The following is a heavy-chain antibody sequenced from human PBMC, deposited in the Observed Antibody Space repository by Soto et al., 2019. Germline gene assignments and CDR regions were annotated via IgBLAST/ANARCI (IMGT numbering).Heavy chain of an antibody. CDR1: GFTFSSYG. J-gene: IGHJ3*02. Sequence: GGSLRLSCAASGFTFSSYGMHWVRQAPGKGLEWVAVIWYDGSNKYYADSVKGRFTISRDNSKNTLYLQMNSLRAEDTAVYYCARPYCSGGSCGAFDIWGQGTMVTV. V-gene: IGHV3-33*01. CDR2: IWYDGSNK. D-gene: IGHD2-15*01. CDR3: ARPYCSGGSCGAFDI.